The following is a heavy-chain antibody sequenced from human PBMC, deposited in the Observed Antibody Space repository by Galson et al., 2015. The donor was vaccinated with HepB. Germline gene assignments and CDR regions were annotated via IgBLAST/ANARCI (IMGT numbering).Heavy chain of an antibody. CDR2: IDPSDSYT. CDR3: ARHFYDSSGYEVGEEYFQH. J-gene: IGHJ1*01. D-gene: IGHD3-22*01. V-gene: IGHV5-10-1*01. Sequence: QSGAEVKKPGESLRISCKGSGYSFTSYWISWVRQMPGKGLEWMGRIDPSDSYTNYSPSFQGHVTISADKSISTAYLQWSSLKASDTAMYYCARHFYDSSGYEVGEEYFQHWGQGTLVTVSS. CDR1: GYSFTSYW.